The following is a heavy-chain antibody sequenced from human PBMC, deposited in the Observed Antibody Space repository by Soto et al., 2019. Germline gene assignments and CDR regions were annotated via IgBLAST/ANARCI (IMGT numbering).Heavy chain of an antibody. J-gene: IGHJ4*02. CDR2: ISESGGST. Sequence: PGGSLRLSCAASGFTFRSYAMSWVRQAPGKGLEWVSAISESGGSTYYADSVKGRFTISRDNPKNTLYLQMNNLGAEDTAVYYCAKREVTRTFGYWGQGALVTVSS. D-gene: IGHD3-9*01. CDR3: AKREVTRTFGY. V-gene: IGHV3-23*01. CDR1: GFTFRSYA.